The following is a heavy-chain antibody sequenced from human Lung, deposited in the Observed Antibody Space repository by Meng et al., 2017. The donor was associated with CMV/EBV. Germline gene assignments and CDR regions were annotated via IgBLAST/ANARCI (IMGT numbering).Heavy chain of an antibody. D-gene: IGHD5-24*01. CDR1: GYRFTSYW. Sequence: ESLKISXEGFGYRFTSYWIGWVRQMPGRDLEWMGIIYPGDSDIRYSPSFDGQVIISADKTVSTAYLQWSSLKASDSATYYCARVEMSTSWAFDYWGQGTLVTVSS. CDR3: ARVEMSTSWAFDY. V-gene: IGHV5-51*01. J-gene: IGHJ4*02. CDR2: IYPGDSDI.